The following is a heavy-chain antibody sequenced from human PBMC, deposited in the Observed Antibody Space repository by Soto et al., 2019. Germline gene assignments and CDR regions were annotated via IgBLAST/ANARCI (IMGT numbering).Heavy chain of an antibody. CDR3: VRARSTDSRPDY. D-gene: IGHD3-22*01. Sequence: GGSLRLSCAASGFTFSLYSMIWVRQAPGKGLEWVASITSSSSSIYYEDSLKGRFTISRDNAKNSLFLQLDSLRAEDTAVYFCVRARSTDSRPDYWGQGTLVTVSS. CDR1: GFTFSLYS. V-gene: IGHV3-21*01. J-gene: IGHJ4*02. CDR2: ITSSSSSI.